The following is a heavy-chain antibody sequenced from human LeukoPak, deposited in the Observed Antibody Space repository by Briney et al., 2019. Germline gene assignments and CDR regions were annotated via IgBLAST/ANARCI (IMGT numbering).Heavy chain of an antibody. CDR3: ARVRTGSSGWEY. CDR2: IWYDGSNK. Sequence: PGGSLRLSCAASGFTFSSYGMHWVRQAPGKGLEWVAVIWYDGSNKYYADSVKGRFTIFRDNSKNTLYLQMNSLKDEDTAVYYCARVRTGSSGWEYWGQGTLVTVSS. V-gene: IGHV3-33*01. D-gene: IGHD6-19*01. J-gene: IGHJ4*02. CDR1: GFTFSSYG.